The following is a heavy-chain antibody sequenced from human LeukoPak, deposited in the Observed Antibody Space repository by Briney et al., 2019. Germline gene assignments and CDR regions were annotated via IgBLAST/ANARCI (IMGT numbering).Heavy chain of an antibody. CDR2: IYYSGST. D-gene: IGHD4-17*01. CDR3: ARGAGHVVTTVTV. CDR1: GGSISSSNYY. V-gene: IGHV4-39*07. Sequence: PSETLSLTCSVSGGSISSSNYYWGWIRQPPGKGLEWIGTIYYSGSTYYNPSLKSRVSISIDTSKTQCSLKLSSVTAADTAVYYCARGAGHVVTTVTVWGQGTLVTVSS. J-gene: IGHJ4*02.